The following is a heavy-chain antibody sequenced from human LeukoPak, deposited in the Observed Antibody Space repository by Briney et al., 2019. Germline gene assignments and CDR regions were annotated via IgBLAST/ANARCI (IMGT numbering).Heavy chain of an antibody. V-gene: IGHV4-59*08. CDR1: GGSISSYS. Sequence: SETLSLTCTVSGGSISSYSWNWIRQSPGKGLEWVGYFSHSGTTSYNPSLKSRVTISVDTSKNQLSLKLTSVTAADTAVYYCARWDDSAWGFGNWGPGTLVTVSS. J-gene: IGHJ4*02. D-gene: IGHD6-19*01. CDR3: ARWDDSAWGFGN. CDR2: FSHSGTT.